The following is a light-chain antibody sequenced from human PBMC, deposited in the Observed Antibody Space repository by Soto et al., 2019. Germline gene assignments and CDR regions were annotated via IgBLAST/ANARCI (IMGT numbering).Light chain of an antibody. Sequence: QSALTQSDSVSGSPGQSITISCTGTSSDIGAYNYVSWYQQHPGKAPKVMIHDVSNRPSGVSSRFSGSKSGNTASLTISGLQAEDEADYYCSSYTTSNTPYVFGTGTKLTVL. CDR3: SSYTTSNTPYV. J-gene: IGLJ1*01. CDR1: SSDIGAYNY. V-gene: IGLV2-14*01. CDR2: DVS.